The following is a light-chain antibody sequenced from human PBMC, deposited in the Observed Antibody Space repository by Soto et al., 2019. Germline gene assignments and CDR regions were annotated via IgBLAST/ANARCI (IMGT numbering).Light chain of an antibody. CDR1: SSDVGSYNI. CDR2: EGS. CDR3: CSYAGSSTLV. J-gene: IGLJ2*01. V-gene: IGLV2-23*01. Sequence: QSVLTQPASVSGSPGQSITISCTGTSSDVGSYNIVSWYQQHPGKAPKLMIYEGSKRPSGFSNRFSGSKSGNTASLTISGLQVEDEDEYYFCSYAGSSTLVFGGVTNLTVL.